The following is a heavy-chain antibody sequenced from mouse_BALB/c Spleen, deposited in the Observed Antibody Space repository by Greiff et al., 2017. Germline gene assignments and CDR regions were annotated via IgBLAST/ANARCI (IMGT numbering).Heavy chain of an antibody. V-gene: IGHV2-9*02. CDR2: IWAGGST. Sequence: VTVVESGPGPLAPSQSLSITFPVPAVSLTSFGVHWVRQPPGTGLEWLGVIWAGGSTNYNSSLMSSLSISKDNSKSQVFLNMSSLQTDDTAMYYCARGDYYDYGDRGSTLT. CDR1: AVSLTSFG. J-gene: IGHJ2*01. CDR3: ARGDYYDY.